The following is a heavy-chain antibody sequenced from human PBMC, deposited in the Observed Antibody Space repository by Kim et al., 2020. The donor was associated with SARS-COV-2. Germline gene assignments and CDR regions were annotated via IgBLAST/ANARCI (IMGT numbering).Heavy chain of an antibody. J-gene: IGHJ6*01. Sequence: GGSLRLSCAASGFTFSSSSMNWVRQAPGKGLEWVAYISSSSSTISNAYSVTGRFTISIDTANNTLYLQMNIHRHGNTAAYYFSSEPGIAPNYDRMDV. V-gene: IGHV3-48*02. CDR1: GFTFSSSS. CDR2: ISSSSSTI. D-gene: IGHD6-13*01. CDR3: SSEPGIAPNYDRMDV.